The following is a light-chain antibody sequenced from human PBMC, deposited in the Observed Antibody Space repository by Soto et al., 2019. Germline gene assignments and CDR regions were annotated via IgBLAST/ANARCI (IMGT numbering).Light chain of an antibody. CDR1: QTVYSN. V-gene: IGKV3-15*01. J-gene: IGKJ1*01. CDR2: RAS. CDR3: QHYQNLWA. Sequence: EMVMTQSPATLSVSPGERATLSCRASQTVYSNVAWYQQRPGQAPRLLIYRASSRATDIPARFSGSGSGTEFTLTISSLQSEDSAVYYCQHYQNLWAFGQGTRVEIK.